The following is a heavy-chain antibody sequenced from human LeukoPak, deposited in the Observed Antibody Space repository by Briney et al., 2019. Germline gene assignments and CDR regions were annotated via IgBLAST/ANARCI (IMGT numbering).Heavy chain of an antibody. Sequence: ASVKVSCKASGYTFTSYGISWVRQAPGQGLEWMGWINPNSGGTNYAQKFQGRVTMTRDTSISTAYMELSRLRSDDTAVYYCARDLAAAGTGYWGQGTLVTVSS. V-gene: IGHV1-2*02. CDR1: GYTFTSYG. CDR2: INPNSGGT. CDR3: ARDLAAAGTGY. D-gene: IGHD6-13*01. J-gene: IGHJ4*02.